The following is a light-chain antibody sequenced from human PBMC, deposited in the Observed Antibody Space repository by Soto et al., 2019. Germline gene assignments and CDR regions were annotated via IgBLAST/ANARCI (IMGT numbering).Light chain of an antibody. Sequence: QSVLTQPPSVSGAPGQRVTISCTGSRSNVGAGYGVHWYQQLPGTAPKLLIYDNNNRPSGVPDRFSGSKSATSASLAITGLQAEDEADYYCQSYDSSLSGVVFGGGTKLTVL. CDR1: RSNVGAGYG. CDR2: DNN. V-gene: IGLV1-40*01. CDR3: QSYDSSLSGVV. J-gene: IGLJ2*01.